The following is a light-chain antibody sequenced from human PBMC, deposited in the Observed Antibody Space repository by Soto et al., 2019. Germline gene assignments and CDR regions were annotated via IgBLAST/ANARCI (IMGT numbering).Light chain of an antibody. V-gene: IGKV1-39*01. Sequence: DIPMTQSPSSLSASVGDRVTITCRASQSISNLLNWYQHKPGKAPKLLIYGTSTLQSGVPSRFSGSGSGTDFTLTISSLQREDFANYYCQQSYSSSWTFGQGTKVEIK. J-gene: IGKJ1*01. CDR2: GTS. CDR3: QQSYSSSWT. CDR1: QSISNL.